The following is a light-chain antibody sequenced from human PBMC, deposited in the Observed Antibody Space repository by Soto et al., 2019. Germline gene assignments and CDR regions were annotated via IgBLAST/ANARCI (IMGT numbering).Light chain of an antibody. CDR1: SSDVGGYNY. Sequence: ALAQPPSASGSPGQSVTISCTGTSSDVGGYNYVSWFQQHPGKAPKLIIHEVNQRPSGVPDRFSGSKSGNTASLTVSGLQAEDEGTYYCSSYGGYNNVVFGTGTKVTVL. CDR3: SSYGGYNNVV. CDR2: EVN. J-gene: IGLJ1*01. V-gene: IGLV2-8*01.